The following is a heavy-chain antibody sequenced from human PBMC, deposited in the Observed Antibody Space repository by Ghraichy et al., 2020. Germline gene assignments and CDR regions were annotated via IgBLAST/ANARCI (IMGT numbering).Heavy chain of an antibody. D-gene: IGHD6-6*01. CDR2: IGANGGNI. CDR1: GFTFSSYA. J-gene: IGHJ6*02. CDR3: ANPASSSGNYYVMDV. Sequence: GGSLRLSCTASGFTFSSYAMTWVRQAPGKGLEWVSAIGANGGNIYYADSVKGRFTISRDNSKNTLYLQMNSLRAEDTAVYYCANPASSSGNYYVMDVWGQGTTVTVSS. V-gene: IGHV3-23*01.